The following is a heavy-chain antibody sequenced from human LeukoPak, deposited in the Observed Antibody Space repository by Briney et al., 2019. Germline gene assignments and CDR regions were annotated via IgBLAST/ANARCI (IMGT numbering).Heavy chain of an antibody. CDR2: INSDGSTT. CDR1: GFTFSSYW. J-gene: IGHJ5*02. Sequence: GGSLRLSCVGSGFTFSSYWMHWVRQAPGAGPVWVSRINSDGSTTDYADSVKGRFTISRDNAKNTLYLQMNSLRAEDTAVYYCARDWWFDPWGQGTLVIV. CDR3: ARDWWFDP. V-gene: IGHV3-74*01.